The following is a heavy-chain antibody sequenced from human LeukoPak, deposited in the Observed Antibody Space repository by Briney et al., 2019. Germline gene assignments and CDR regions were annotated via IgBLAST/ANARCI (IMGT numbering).Heavy chain of an antibody. CDR2: IYSGGST. Sequence: GGSLRLSCAASGFTVSSNYMSWVRQAPGKGLEWVSVIYSGGSTYYADSVKGRFTISRDNSKNTLYLQMNSLRAEDTAVYYCASLIAVASYNWFDPWGQGTLVTVSS. V-gene: IGHV3-53*01. CDR1: GFTVSSNY. CDR3: ASLIAVASYNWFDP. D-gene: IGHD6-19*01. J-gene: IGHJ5*02.